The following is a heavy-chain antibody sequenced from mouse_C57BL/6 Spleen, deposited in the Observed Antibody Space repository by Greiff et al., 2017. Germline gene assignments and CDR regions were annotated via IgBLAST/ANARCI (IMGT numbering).Heavy chain of an antibody. CDR2: ISDGGSNT. D-gene: IGHD1-1*01. CDR1: GFAFSSYA. V-gene: IGHV5-4*01. CDR3: SRATVVAPYYFDY. J-gene: IGHJ2*01. Sequence: EVQLVESGGGLVKPGGSLKLSCAASGFAFSSYAMSWVRQTPEKRLEWVATISDGGSNTYYPDNVKGRFTLSRDKDKNNLYLQMSHLKSEDTAMYYCSRATVVAPYYFDYWGQGTTRTVSS.